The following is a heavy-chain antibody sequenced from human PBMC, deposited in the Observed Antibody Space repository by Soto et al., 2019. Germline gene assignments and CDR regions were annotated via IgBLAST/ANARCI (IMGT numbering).Heavy chain of an antibody. CDR3: ARDRKQSNYFDY. Sequence: QLQLQESGSGLVKPSQTLSLTCAVSGGSISSGGYSWSWIRQPPGKGLEWIGYIHQTGITYYNPSHKSRVTISLDRSNNQFSLNLSSVTAADTAVYFCARDRKQSNYFDYWGQGTLVTVSS. J-gene: IGHJ4*02. CDR1: GGSISSGGYS. V-gene: IGHV4-30-2*01. CDR2: IHQTGIT.